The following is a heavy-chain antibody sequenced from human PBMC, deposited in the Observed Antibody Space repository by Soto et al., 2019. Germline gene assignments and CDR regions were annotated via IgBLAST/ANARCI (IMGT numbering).Heavy chain of an antibody. CDR2: IKSKTDGGTT. CDR3: IGTNYGDYCAY. CDR1: GFTFSDAR. J-gene: IGHJ4*02. Sequence: EVQLVESGGGLVKPGESLRLSCAASGFTFSDARMTWVRQAPGKGLEWVGRIKSKTDGGTTDYAAPVKGRFTISRDDSKNTLYLQMNSLKTEDTAVYYCIGTNYGDYCAYWGQGTLVTVSS. V-gene: IGHV3-15*01. D-gene: IGHD4-17*01.